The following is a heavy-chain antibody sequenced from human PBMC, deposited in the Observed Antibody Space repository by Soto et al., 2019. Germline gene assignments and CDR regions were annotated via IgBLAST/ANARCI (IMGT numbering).Heavy chain of an antibody. J-gene: IGHJ5*02. CDR3: ARDSSVLWLGERHWFDP. CDR1: GYTFTSYG. Sequence: GASVKVSCKASGYTFTSYGISWVRQAPGQGLEWMGWISAYNGNTNYAQKLQGRVTMTTDTSTSTAYMELRSLRSDDTAVYYCARDSSVLWLGERHWFDPWGQGTLVTVSS. V-gene: IGHV1-18*01. D-gene: IGHD3-10*01. CDR2: ISAYNGNT.